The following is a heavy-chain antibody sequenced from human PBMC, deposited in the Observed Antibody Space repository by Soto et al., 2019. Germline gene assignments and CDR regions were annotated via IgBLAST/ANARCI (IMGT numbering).Heavy chain of an antibody. Sequence: PGGSLRLSCAASGFSFSTYGMHWVRQAPGKGLEWVAFISNDGSNKYYADSVKGRFTISRDNSKNTLYLQMNSLRAEDTAVYYCARRAYSTEDLDYWGQGTPVTVSS. V-gene: IGHV3-30*03. D-gene: IGHD6-13*01. CDR2: ISNDGSNK. CDR3: ARRAYSTEDLDY. J-gene: IGHJ4*02. CDR1: GFSFSTYG.